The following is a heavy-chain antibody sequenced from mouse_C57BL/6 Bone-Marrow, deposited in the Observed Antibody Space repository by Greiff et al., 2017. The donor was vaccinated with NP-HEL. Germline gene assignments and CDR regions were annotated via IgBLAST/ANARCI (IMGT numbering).Heavy chain of an antibody. V-gene: IGHV1-81*01. Sequence: VQLQQSGAELARPGASVKLSCKASGYTFTSYGISWVKQRTGQGLEWIGEIYPRSGNTYYNEKFKGKATLTADKSSSTAYMELRSLTSEDSAVYFCARGGDSYPSWFAYWGQGTLVTVSA. D-gene: IGHD2-12*01. J-gene: IGHJ3*01. CDR2: IYPRSGNT. CDR3: ARGGDSYPSWFAY. CDR1: GYTFTSYG.